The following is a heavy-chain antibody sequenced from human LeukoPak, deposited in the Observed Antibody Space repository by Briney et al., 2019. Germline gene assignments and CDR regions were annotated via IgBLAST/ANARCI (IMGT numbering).Heavy chain of an antibody. CDR2: ISTSSSYI. D-gene: IGHD2-15*01. CDR3: ARAGGYCGRISCPYYFDY. V-gene: IGHV3-21*04. J-gene: IGHJ4*02. CDR1: GFTFSSYT. Sequence: GGSLRLSCAASGFTFSSYTMNWVRQAPGKGLEWVSSISTSSSYIYYADSVKGRFTISRDNAKNSLYLQMNSLRAEDTAVYYCARAGGYCGRISCPYYFDYWGQGSLVAVSS.